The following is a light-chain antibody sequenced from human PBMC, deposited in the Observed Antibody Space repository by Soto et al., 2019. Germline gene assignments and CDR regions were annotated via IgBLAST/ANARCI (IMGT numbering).Light chain of an antibody. CDR2: DAY. CDR1: QSFRGL. CDR3: QQRHMWPIT. V-gene: IGKV3-11*01. Sequence: EILRTQSPATLSVSPGERATLSCRASQSFRGLLAWYQQKPGQAPRLLIYDAYNRATGIPPRFSGSGSGTDFTLTISSLEPEDSAVYYCQQRHMWPITFGQGTRLEIK. J-gene: IGKJ5*01.